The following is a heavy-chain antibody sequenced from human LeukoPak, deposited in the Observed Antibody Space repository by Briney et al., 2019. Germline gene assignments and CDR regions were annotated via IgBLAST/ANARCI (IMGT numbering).Heavy chain of an antibody. J-gene: IGHJ6*03. CDR3: ARGRSGYDYLTNYYYYYMDV. Sequence: SETLSLTCTVSGGSISSSSYYWGWIRQPPGKGLEWIGSIYYSGSTYYNPSLKSRVTISVDTSKNQFSLKLSSVTAADTAVYYCARGRSGYDYLTNYYYYYMDVWGKGTTVTVSS. D-gene: IGHD5-12*01. CDR1: GGSISSSSYY. V-gene: IGHV4-39*07. CDR2: IYYSGST.